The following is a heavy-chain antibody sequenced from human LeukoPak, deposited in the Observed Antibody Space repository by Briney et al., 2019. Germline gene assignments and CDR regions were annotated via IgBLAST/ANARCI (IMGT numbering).Heavy chain of an antibody. J-gene: IGHJ4*02. Sequence: PSQTLCLTCTVSGGSISSGNSYWGWIRQPPGKGLEWIGSIYYSGNTYYNASLKSQVSISIDTSKNQFSLRLTSVTAADTAVYYCARQTGSGLFILPGGQGTLVTVSS. V-gene: IGHV4-39*01. CDR1: GGSISSGNSY. D-gene: IGHD3/OR15-3a*01. CDR3: ARQTGSGLFILP. CDR2: IYYSGNT.